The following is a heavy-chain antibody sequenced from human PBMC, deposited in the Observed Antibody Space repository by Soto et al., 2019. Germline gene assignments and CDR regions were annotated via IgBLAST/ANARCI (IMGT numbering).Heavy chain of an antibody. CDR2: IYYSGST. CDR3: ARAGYYYDNTNYFYFDY. CDR1: GGSITSGDYY. V-gene: IGHV4-30-4*01. Sequence: PSETLSLTCTVSGGSITSGDYYWSWILQPPGKGLEWIGYIYYSGSTYYNPSLKSRVAISVDTSKNQFSLQLNSVTAADTAVYFCARAGYYYDNTNYFYFDYWGLGTLVTVSS. D-gene: IGHD3-22*01. J-gene: IGHJ4*02.